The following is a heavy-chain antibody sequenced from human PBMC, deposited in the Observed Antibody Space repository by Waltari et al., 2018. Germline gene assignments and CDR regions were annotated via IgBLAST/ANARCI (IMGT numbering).Heavy chain of an antibody. CDR1: GCSISSGYY. Sequence: QVQLQESGSGLVKPSETLSLTCAVSGCSISSGYYWGWIRTPPGKGLEWIGSIYHSGSTYYNPSLKSRVTISVDTSRNQFSLKLSSVTAADTAVYYCASQVGYSGTWYYFDYWGQGTLVTVSS. V-gene: IGHV4-38-2*01. CDR3: ASQVGYSGTWYYFDY. CDR2: IYHSGST. D-gene: IGHD1-26*01. J-gene: IGHJ4*02.